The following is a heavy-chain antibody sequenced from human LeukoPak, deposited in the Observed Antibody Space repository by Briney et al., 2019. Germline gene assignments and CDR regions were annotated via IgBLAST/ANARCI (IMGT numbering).Heavy chain of an antibody. CDR2: INPNSGGT. D-gene: IGHD1-20*01. J-gene: IGHJ6*03. V-gene: IGHV1-2*02. CDR1: GYTFTGYY. CDR3: ARITGTTQYMDV. Sequence: ASVKVSCKASGYTFTGYYMHWVRQAPGQGLEWMGWINPNSGGTNYAQKFQGRVTMTRDTSISTAYMELSRLRSDDTAVYYCARITGTTQYMDVWGKGTTVTVSS.